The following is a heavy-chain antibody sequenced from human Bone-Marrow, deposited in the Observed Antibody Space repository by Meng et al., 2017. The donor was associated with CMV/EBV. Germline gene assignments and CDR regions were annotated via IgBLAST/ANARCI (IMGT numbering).Heavy chain of an antibody. D-gene: IGHD5/OR15-5a*01. CDR3: AKDLPHASFDY. J-gene: IGHJ4*02. Sequence: GGSLRLSCAVSGFTFSSYAMHWVRQAPGKGLEWVAVISYDGSNKYYADSVKGRFTISRDNSKGTLYLQMTNLKTEDTAVYYCAKDLPHASFDYWGQGLLVTLYS. V-gene: IGHV3-30-3*02. CDR1: GFTFSSYA. CDR2: ISYDGSNK.